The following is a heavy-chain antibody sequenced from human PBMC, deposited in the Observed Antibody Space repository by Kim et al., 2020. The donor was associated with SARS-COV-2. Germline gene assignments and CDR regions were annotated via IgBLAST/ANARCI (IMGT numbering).Heavy chain of an antibody. D-gene: IGHD6-13*01. CDR1: GFTFSSYS. V-gene: IGHV3-48*02. J-gene: IGHJ2*01. Sequence: GGSLRLSCAASGFTFSSYSMNWVRQAPGKGLEWVSYISSSSSTIYYADSVKGRFTISRDNAKNSLYLQMNSLRDEDTAVYYCARALGGIAAAGYWYFDLWGRGTLVTVSS. CDR3: ARALGGIAAAGYWYFDL. CDR2: ISSSSSTI.